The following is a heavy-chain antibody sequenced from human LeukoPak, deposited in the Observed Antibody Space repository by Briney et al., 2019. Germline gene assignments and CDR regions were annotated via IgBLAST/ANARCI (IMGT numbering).Heavy chain of an antibody. CDR1: GYSISSGYY. J-gene: IGHJ6*03. Sequence: SETLSLTCTVSGYSISSGYYWGWIRQPPGKGLEWIGSIYHSGSTYYNPSLKSRVTISVDTSKNQFPLKLSSVTAADTAVYYCARQGPYYYGSGSYYSYYYYMDVWGEGTTVTISS. CDR2: IYHSGST. V-gene: IGHV4-38-2*02. CDR3: ARQGPYYYGSGSYYSYYYYMDV. D-gene: IGHD3-10*01.